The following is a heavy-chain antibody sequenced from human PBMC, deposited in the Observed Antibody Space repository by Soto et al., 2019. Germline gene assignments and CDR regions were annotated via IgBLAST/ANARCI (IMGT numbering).Heavy chain of an antibody. J-gene: IGHJ6*02. CDR2: INPNSGGT. D-gene: IGHD6-19*01. CDR1: GETFTGYY. CDR3: AKTSSGWYLEYYGMDV. V-gene: IGHV1-2*04. Sequence: ASVKVSCKASGETFTGYYMHWVRQAPGQGREWMGWINPNSGGTNYAQKFQGWVTMTRDTSISTAYMELSRLRSDDTAVYYCAKTSSGWYLEYYGMDVWGHGSTVTVCS.